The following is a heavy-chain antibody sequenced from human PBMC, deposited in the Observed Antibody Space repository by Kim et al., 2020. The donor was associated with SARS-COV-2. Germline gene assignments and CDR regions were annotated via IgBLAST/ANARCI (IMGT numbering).Heavy chain of an antibody. J-gene: IGHJ4*02. V-gene: IGHV3-11*06. D-gene: IGHD2-8*01. CDR3: ARHLTCTNGVCYKGFDD. Sequence: LKGRFTIARDNAKNSLYLQMNSLRAEDTAVYYCARHLTCTNGVCYKGFDDWGQGTLVTVSS.